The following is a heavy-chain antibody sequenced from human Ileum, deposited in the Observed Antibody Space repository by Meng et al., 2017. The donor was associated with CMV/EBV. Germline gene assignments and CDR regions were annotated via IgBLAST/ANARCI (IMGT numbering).Heavy chain of an antibody. CDR3: ARSQGIFGYYYGMDV. V-gene: IGHV4-34*01. Sequence: YGVSFSGSCWGWFRQPPGKGLEWIGEINHSGSTNYNPSLKSRVTISVDTSKNQFSLKLSSVTAADTAVYYCARSQGIFGYYYGMDVWGQGTTVTVSS. CDR2: INHSGST. CDR1: GVSFSGSC. J-gene: IGHJ6*02. D-gene: IGHD3-3*01.